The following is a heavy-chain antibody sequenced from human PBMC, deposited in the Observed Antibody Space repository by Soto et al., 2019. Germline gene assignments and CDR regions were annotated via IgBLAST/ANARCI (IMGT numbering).Heavy chain of an antibody. J-gene: IGHJ4*02. CDR2: IYSGGSI. Sequence: QVQLQESGPGLVKPSQTLSLTCIVSGGSISNVNDCWSWIRQRPDKGREWIGHIYSGGSIYNNPSLRSRVTILVDTSKNQFSLQLSSVSAAATAVYYCARVPSGDKVDYWGQGTLVTVSS. CDR3: ARVPSGDKVDY. V-gene: IGHV4-30-4*01. D-gene: IGHD7-27*01. CDR1: GGSISNVNDC.